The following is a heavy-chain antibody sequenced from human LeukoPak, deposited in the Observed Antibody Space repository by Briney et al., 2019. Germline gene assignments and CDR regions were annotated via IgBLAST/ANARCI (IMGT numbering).Heavy chain of an antibody. CDR3: ASRQVVAGPYFDY. V-gene: IGHV3-53*01. Sequence: SGGSLRLSCAASGFTVSSNYMSWVRQAPGKGLEWVSVIYSGGSTYYADSVKGRFTISRDNSKNTLYLQMNSLRAEDTAVYYCASRQVVAGPYFDYWGQGTLVTVSS. J-gene: IGHJ4*02. CDR1: GFTVSSNY. CDR2: IYSGGST. D-gene: IGHD6-19*01.